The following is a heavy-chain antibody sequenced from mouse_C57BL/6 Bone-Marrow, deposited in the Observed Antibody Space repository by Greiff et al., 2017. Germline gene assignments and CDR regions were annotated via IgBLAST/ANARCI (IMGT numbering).Heavy chain of an antibody. J-gene: IGHJ3*01. CDR3: ARGGYCYGSSGFAY. CDR2: IDPSDSYT. Sequence: QVQLQQPGAELVMPGASVKLSCKASGYTFTSYWMHWVKQRPGQGLEWIGEIDPSDSYTNYNQKFKGKSTLTVDKSSSTAYMQLSSLTSEDSAVYYCARGGYCYGSSGFAYWGQGTLVTVSA. D-gene: IGHD1-1*01. V-gene: IGHV1-69*01. CDR1: GYTFTSYW.